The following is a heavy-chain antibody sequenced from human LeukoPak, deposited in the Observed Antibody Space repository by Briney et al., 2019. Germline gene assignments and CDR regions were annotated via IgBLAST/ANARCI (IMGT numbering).Heavy chain of an antibody. D-gene: IGHD1-26*01. CDR1: GGSISSSCYY. CDR3: ARSRAFNSGAFDP. J-gene: IGHJ5*02. V-gene: IGHV4-39*01. Sequence: SETLSLTCTVSGGSISSSCYYWGWIRQPPGKGLEWIGSIYYSGSTYYNPSLKSRVTISVDTSKNQFSLKLRSVTAADTAVYYCARSRAFNSGAFDPWGQGSLVTVSS. CDR2: IYYSGST.